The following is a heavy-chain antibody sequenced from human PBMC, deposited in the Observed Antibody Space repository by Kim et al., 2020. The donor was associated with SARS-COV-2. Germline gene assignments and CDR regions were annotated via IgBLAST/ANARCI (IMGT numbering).Heavy chain of an antibody. Sequence: GGSLRLSCAASGFTFSSYGMHWVRQAPGKGLEWVAVISYDGSNKYYADSVKGRFTISRDNSKNTLYLQMNSLRAEDTAVYYCAKAGPETTVVTTADYWG. D-gene: IGHD4-17*01. CDR3: AKAGPETTVVTTADY. V-gene: IGHV3-30*18. CDR1: GFTFSSYG. J-gene: IGHJ4*01. CDR2: ISYDGSNK.